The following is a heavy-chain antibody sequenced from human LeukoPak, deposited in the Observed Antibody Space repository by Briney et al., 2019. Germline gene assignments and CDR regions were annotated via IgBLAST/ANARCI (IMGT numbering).Heavy chain of an antibody. V-gene: IGHV4-61*02. CDR2: IYTNGST. CDR1: GGSISSGSYY. CDR3: ARAKWELLKYYFDY. J-gene: IGHJ4*02. Sequence: SQTLSLTCTVSGGSISSGSYYWSWIRQPAGKGLEWIGRIYTNGSTNYNPSLKSRVTISVDTSKNQFSLKLSSVTAADTAVYYCARAKWELLKYYFDYWGQGTLVTVSS. D-gene: IGHD1-26*01.